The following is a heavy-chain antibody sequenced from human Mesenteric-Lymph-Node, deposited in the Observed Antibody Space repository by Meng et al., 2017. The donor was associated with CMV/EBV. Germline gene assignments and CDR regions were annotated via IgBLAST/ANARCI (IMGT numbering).Heavy chain of an antibody. Sequence: GGSLRLSCVASGFTFSSYWMSWVRQAPGKGLEWVANIKQDGSEKYYVDSVKGRFTISRDNAKNSLYLQMNSLRAEDTAVYYCAREASLRYWGQGTLVTVSS. CDR1: GFTFSSYW. J-gene: IGHJ4*02. D-gene: IGHD3-16*01. V-gene: IGHV3-7*01. CDR3: AREASLRY. CDR2: IKQDGSEK.